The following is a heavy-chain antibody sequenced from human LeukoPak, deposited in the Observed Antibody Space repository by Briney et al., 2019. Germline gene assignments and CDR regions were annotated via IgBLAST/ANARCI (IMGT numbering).Heavy chain of an antibody. CDR3: ARDKREGFYYDSSGYYY. V-gene: IGHV3-21*01. CDR1: GFTFSSYG. J-gene: IGHJ4*02. D-gene: IGHD3-22*01. Sequence: GGSLRLSCAASGFTFSSYGMNWVRQAPGKGLEWVSSISSSSSYIYYADSVKGRFTISRDNAKNSLYLQMNSLRAEDTAVYYCARDKREGFYYDSSGYYYWGQGTLVTVSP. CDR2: ISSSSSYI.